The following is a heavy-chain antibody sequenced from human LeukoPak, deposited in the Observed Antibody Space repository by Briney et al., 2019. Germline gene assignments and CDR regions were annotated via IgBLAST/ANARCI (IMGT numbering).Heavy chain of an antibody. Sequence: SVKVCCKVSGGTLSSHAISWVRQAPGQGLEWMGRIIPIGDIPNYAQKLQGRITITADKSTSTVYMELFSLRSEDTAAYYCTSPPHVDYWGQGTLVTVSS. CDR2: IIPIGDIP. J-gene: IGHJ4*02. CDR1: GGTLSSHA. V-gene: IGHV1-69*04. CDR3: TSPPHVDY.